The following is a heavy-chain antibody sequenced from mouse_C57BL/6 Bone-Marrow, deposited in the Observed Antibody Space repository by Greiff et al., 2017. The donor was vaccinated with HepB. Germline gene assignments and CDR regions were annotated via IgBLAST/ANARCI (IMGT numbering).Heavy chain of an antibody. CDR2: INPSNGGT. CDR3: ARWGLRRGAWFAY. J-gene: IGHJ3*01. Sequence: QVQLQQPGTELVKPGASVKLSCKASGYTFTSYWMHWVKQRPGQGLEWIGNINPSNGGTNYNEKFKSKATMPVDKSSSTAYMQLSSLTSEDSAVYYCARWGLRRGAWFAYWGQGTLVTVSA. V-gene: IGHV1-53*01. D-gene: IGHD2-2*01. CDR1: GYTFTSYW.